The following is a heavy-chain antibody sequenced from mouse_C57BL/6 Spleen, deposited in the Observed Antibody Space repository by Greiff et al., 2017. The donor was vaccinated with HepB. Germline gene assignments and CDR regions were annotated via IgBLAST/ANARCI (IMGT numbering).Heavy chain of an antibody. CDR2: IYPGSGNT. V-gene: IGHV1-76*01. CDR1: GYTFTDYY. D-gene: IGHD2-4*01. Sequence: VQLQQSGAELVRPGASVKLSCKASGYTFTDYYINWVKQRPGQGLEWIARIYPGSGNTYYNEKFKGKATLTAEKSSSTAYMQLSSLTSEDSAVYFCARFPYDYDGDYYAMDYWGQGTSVTVSS. CDR3: ARFPYDYDGDYYAMDY. J-gene: IGHJ4*01.